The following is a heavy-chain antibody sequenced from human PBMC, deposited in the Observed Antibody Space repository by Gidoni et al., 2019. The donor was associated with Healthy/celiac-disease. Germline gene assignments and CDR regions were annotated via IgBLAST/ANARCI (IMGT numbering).Heavy chain of an antibody. CDR2: INHSGST. CDR1: GGSFSGYY. CDR3: ARGPPWYYYDSSGYLDY. V-gene: IGHV4-34*01. Sequence: QVQLQQWGAGLLKPSETLSLTCAVYGGSFSGYYWSWIRQPPGKGLEWIGEINHSGSTNYNPSLKSRVTISVDTSKNQFSLKLSSVTAADTAVYYCARGPPWYYYDSSGYLDYWGQGTLVTVSS. J-gene: IGHJ4*02. D-gene: IGHD3-22*01.